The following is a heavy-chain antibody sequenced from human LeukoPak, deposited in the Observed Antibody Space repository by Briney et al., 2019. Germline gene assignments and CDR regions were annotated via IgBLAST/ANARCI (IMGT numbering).Heavy chain of an antibody. D-gene: IGHD6-13*01. CDR1: GFTFSSYA. CDR3: ARALRRIAAAVGGPYFDY. Sequence: GGSLRLSCAASGFTFSSYAMSWVRQAPGKGLEWVSAISGSGGSTYYADSVKGRLTISRDNSKNTLYLQMNSLRAADTAVYYCARALRRIAAAVGGPYFDYWGQGTLVTVSS. V-gene: IGHV3-23*01. CDR2: ISGSGGST. J-gene: IGHJ4*02.